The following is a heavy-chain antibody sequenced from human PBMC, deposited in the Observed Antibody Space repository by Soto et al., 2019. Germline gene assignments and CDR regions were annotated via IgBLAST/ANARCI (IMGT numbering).Heavy chain of an antibody. CDR1: GGTFSSYA. V-gene: IGHV1-69*13. D-gene: IGHD2-15*01. J-gene: IGHJ5*02. Sequence: SVKVSCKASGGTFSSYAISWVRQAPGQGLEWMGGIIPIFGTANYAQKFQGRVTITADESTSTAYMELSSLRSEDTAVYYCAREGYCSGGSCYSWFDPWGQGTLVTVSS. CDR2: IIPIFGTA. CDR3: AREGYCSGGSCYSWFDP.